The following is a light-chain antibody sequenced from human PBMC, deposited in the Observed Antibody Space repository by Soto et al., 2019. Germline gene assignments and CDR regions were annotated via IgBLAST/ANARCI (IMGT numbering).Light chain of an antibody. CDR1: SSDVGGYNF. CDR3: CSHAGSFTLV. J-gene: IGLJ2*01. V-gene: IGLV2-11*01. CDR2: DVT. Sequence: QSALTQPRSVSGSLGQSVTISCTGTSSDVGGYNFVSWYQQHPGRAPKVMIYDVTKRPSGVPDRFSGSKSGNTASLTISGLQADDEADYYCCSHAGSFTLVFGGGTKLTVL.